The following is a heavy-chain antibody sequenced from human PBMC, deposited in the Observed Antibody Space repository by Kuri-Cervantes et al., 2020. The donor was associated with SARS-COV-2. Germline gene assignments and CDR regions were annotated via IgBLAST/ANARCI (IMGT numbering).Heavy chain of an antibody. CDR2: ISSSSSYI. V-gene: IGHV3-21*01. CDR3: AKDTGQRIAAADAFDI. CDR1: GFTFSSYS. Sequence: GESLKISCAASGFTFSSYSMNWVRQAPGKGLEWVSSISSSSSYIYYADSVKGRFTISRDNAKSSLYLQMNSLRAEDTAVYYCAKDTGQRIAAADAFDIWGQGTMVTVSS. J-gene: IGHJ3*02. D-gene: IGHD6-13*01.